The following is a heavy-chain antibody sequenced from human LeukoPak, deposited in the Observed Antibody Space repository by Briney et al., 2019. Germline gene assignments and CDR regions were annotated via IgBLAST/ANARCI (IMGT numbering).Heavy chain of an antibody. Sequence: SETLSLTCTVSGGSISSYYWSWIRQPAGKGLEWIGYIYYSGSTNYNPSLKGRVTISVDTSKNQFSLKLYSVTAADTAVYYCSRWGHTHDYWGQGTLVTVSS. CDR2: IYYSGST. CDR1: GGSISSYY. V-gene: IGHV4-59*01. D-gene: IGHD3-16*01. CDR3: SRWGHTHDY. J-gene: IGHJ4*02.